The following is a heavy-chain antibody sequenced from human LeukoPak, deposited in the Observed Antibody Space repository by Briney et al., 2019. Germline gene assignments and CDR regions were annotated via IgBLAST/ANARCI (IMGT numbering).Heavy chain of an antibody. CDR3: AKDSRLLRGVFLFYYYGLDV. CDR1: GFTFSSYA. V-gene: IGHV3-30-3*01. D-gene: IGHD3-10*01. CDR2: ISYDGSNK. J-gene: IGHJ6*02. Sequence: GRSLRLSCAASGFTFSSYAMHWVRQAPGKGLEWVAVISYDGSNKYYADSVKGRFTISRDNSKNTLYLQMNSLRAEDTAVYYCAKDSRLLRGVFLFYYYGLDVWGQGTTVTVSS.